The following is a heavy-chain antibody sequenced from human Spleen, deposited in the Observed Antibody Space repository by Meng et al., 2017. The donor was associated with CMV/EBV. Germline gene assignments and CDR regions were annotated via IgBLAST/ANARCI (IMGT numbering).Heavy chain of an antibody. CDR1: GGTFSSYA. D-gene: IGHD3-22*01. CDR3: AREYYYDSSGYSYYYYGMDV. Sequence: SVKVSCKTYGGTFSSYAFSWVRQAPGQGLEWMGGIIPIFGIANYAQKFQGRVTITTDESTSTAYMELSSLRSEDTAVYYCAREYYYDSSGYSYYYYGMDVWGQGTTVTVSS. CDR2: IIPIFGIA. V-gene: IGHV1-69*05. J-gene: IGHJ6*02.